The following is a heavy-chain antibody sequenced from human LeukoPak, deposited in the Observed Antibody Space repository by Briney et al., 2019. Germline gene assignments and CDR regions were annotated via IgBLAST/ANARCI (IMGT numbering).Heavy chain of an antibody. CDR1: GFTFSSYA. Sequence: GGSLRLSCAASGFTFSSYAMSWVRQAPGKGLEWVSAISGSGGSTYYADSVKGRFTISRDNSKNTLYLQMNSLRAEDTAVYYCARAVQMATIPPGYWGQGTLVTVSS. CDR2: ISGSGGST. V-gene: IGHV3-23*01. D-gene: IGHD5-12*01. J-gene: IGHJ4*02. CDR3: ARAVQMATIPPGY.